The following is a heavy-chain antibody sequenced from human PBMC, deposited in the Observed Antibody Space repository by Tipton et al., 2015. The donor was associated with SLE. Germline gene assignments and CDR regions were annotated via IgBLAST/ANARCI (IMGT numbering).Heavy chain of an antibody. D-gene: IGHD4-17*01. V-gene: IGHV3-48*03. CDR1: GFTFSSYE. CDR3: ARERTMTTVTLGY. J-gene: IGHJ4*02. CDR2: ISSSGSTI. Sequence: SLRLSCAASGFTFSSYEMNWVRQAPGKGLEWVSYISSSGSTIYYADSVKGRFTISRDNAKNSLYLQMNSLRAEDTAVYYCARERTMTTVTLGYWGQGTLVTVSS.